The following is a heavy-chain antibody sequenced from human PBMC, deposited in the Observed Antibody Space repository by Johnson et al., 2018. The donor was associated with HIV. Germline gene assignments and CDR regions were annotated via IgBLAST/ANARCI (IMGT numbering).Heavy chain of an antibody. CDR2: ISSNGGST. CDR1: GFTFSSYA. CDR3: SRPPGIAALSNRDAFDI. J-gene: IGHJ3*02. Sequence: VQLVESGGGLVQPGGSLRLSCAASGFTFSSYAMHWVRQAPGKGLEYVSAISSNGGSTYYANSGKGRFTISRDNSKNTLYLQMTSLRAEDTAVYYCSRPPGIAALSNRDAFDIWGQGTMVTVSS. V-gene: IGHV3-64*01. D-gene: IGHD6-13*01.